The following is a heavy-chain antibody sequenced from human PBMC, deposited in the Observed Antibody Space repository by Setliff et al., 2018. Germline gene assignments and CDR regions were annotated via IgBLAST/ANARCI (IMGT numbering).Heavy chain of an antibody. J-gene: IGHJ4*02. D-gene: IGHD2-21*01. CDR1: AFTFSSYW. V-gene: IGHV3-7*01. Sequence: PGGSLRLSCAASAFTFSSYWLNWVRQAPGKGLEWVANIKQDGSEIYYADSVRGRFTISRDTAKNSVYLQMNGLRAEDTAVYYCASGDWFYFDCWGQGTLVTVSS. CDR2: IKQDGSEI. CDR3: ASGDWFYFDC.